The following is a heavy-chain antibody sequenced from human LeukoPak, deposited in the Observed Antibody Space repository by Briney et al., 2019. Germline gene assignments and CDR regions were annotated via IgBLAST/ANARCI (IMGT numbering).Heavy chain of an antibody. CDR3: ARGGIQVSGIDEFDY. Sequence: GGSLRLSCAASGFTFSRYWMHWVRQAPGKGLVWVSRINGDGSTTSYADSVKGGFTISRENAESSLYLQMNSLRAEDTAVYYCARGGIQVSGIDEFDYWGQGTLVTVSS. V-gene: IGHV3-74*01. CDR2: INGDGSTT. J-gene: IGHJ4*02. CDR1: GFTFSRYW. D-gene: IGHD6-19*01.